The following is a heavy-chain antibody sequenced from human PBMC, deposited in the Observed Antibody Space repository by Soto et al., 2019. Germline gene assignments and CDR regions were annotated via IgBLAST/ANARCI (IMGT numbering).Heavy chain of an antibody. CDR3: ARRTGTAPRFDY. CDR2: ISYDGSNQ. CDR1: GFTFSDFE. D-gene: IGHD1-7*01. V-gene: IGHV3-30-3*01. J-gene: IGHJ4*02. Sequence: QVQLVESGGGVVQPGRSLRLSCSASGFTFSDFEMYWVRQAPGKGLDWVSFISYDGSNQYYGGSVKGRFTVSRDNSKNTLFLLMNSLRPEDTAVYFCARRTGTAPRFDYWGQGTLVTVSS.